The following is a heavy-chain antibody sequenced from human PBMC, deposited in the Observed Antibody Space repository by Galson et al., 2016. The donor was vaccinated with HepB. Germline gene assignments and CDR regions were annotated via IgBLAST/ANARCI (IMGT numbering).Heavy chain of an antibody. Sequence: PALVTPTQTLTLTCTFSGFSLNIDGEGVGWIRQPPGKALEWLALVYWNDDKRYSPSLKTRLTITKDASKKQVFLKMTNMDPADTATYYCAHIGLRFADLFVDYWGQGARVTVSS. CDR3: AHIGLRFADLFVDY. J-gene: IGHJ4*02. CDR2: VYWNDDK. V-gene: IGHV2-5*01. CDR1: GFSLNIDGEG. D-gene: IGHD3-10*01.